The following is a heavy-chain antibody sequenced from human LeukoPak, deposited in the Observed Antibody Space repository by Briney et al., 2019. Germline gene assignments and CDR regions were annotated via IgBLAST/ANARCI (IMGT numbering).Heavy chain of an antibody. Sequence: SETLSLTCTVSGGSVSSGTYYWSWIRQPPGKGLEWIGYIYHSGSTNYNPSLMSRVTISVDTSKNQFSLKLSSVTAADTAVYYCARDRVRGNSNPFFDYWGQGTLVTVSS. D-gene: IGHD4-11*01. V-gene: IGHV4-61*01. CDR3: ARDRVRGNSNPFFDY. CDR2: IYHSGST. J-gene: IGHJ4*02. CDR1: GGSVSSGTYY.